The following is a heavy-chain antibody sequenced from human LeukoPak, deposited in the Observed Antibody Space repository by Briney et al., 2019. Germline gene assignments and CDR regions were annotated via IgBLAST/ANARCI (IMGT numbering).Heavy chain of an antibody. CDR3: ARLGSGYDPGDF. Sequence: SVKVSCKASGGTFSTLDISWVRQAPGHGLKWMGGIIPLFGPANYAQKFQDRVTIIADESTTTAYMELSSLRSEDTAVYYCARLGSGYDPGDFWGQGTLVTVST. J-gene: IGHJ4*02. V-gene: IGHV1-69*13. CDR1: GGTFSTLD. CDR2: IIPLFGPA. D-gene: IGHD5-12*01.